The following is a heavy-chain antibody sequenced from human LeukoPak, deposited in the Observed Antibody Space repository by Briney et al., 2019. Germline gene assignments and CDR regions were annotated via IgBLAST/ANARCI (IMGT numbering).Heavy chain of an antibody. CDR1: GFTFSDYW. V-gene: IGHV3-7*01. Sequence: GGSLRLSCAASGFTFSDYWMSWVRQAPGKGLEWVANIKQDGSEKYYVDSVKGRFTISRDNAKNSLYLQMNSLGGEDTAVYYCAKVSGWYRGHDYWGQGILVTVSS. J-gene: IGHJ4*02. CDR3: AKVSGWYRGHDY. D-gene: IGHD6-19*01. CDR2: IKQDGSEK.